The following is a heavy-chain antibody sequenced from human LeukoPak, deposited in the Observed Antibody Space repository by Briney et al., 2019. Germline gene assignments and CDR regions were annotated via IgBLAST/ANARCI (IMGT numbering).Heavy chain of an antibody. CDR3: ARERKQWLVLDY. V-gene: IGHV3-33*01. D-gene: IGHD6-19*01. J-gene: IGHJ4*02. Sequence: SGGSLRLSCAASGFTFSSYGVHWVRQAPGKGLEWVAVIWYDGSNKYYADSVKGRFTISRDNSKNTLYLQMNSLRAEDTAVYYCARERKQWLVLDYWGQGTLVTVSS. CDR1: GFTFSSYG. CDR2: IWYDGSNK.